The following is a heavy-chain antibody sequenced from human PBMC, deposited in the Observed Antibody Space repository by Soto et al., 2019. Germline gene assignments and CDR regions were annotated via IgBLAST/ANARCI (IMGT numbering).Heavy chain of an antibody. D-gene: IGHD3-10*01. J-gene: IGHJ4*02. CDR1: GFTFSSYA. Sequence: GGSLRLSCAASGFTFSSYAMHWVRQAPGKGLEWVAVISYDGSNKYYADSVKGRFTISRDNSKNTLYLQMNSLRAEDTAVYYCAGLIITMVRGISGDYWGQGTLVTVSS. CDR3: AGLIITMVRGISGDY. CDR2: ISYDGSNK. V-gene: IGHV3-30-3*01.